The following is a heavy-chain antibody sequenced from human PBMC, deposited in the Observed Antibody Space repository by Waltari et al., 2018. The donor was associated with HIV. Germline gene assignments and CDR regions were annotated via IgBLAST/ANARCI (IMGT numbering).Heavy chain of an antibody. V-gene: IGHV4-31*03. Sequence: QVQLQESGPGLVKPSQTLSLTCTVSGGSISSGGYYWSWIRQHPGKGLEWIGYIYYSGSTYYNPSLKSRVTISVDTSKNQFSLKLSSVTAADTAVYYCARDRHDFWSGYAYYYYGMDVWGQGTTVTVSS. CDR1: GGSISSGGYY. D-gene: IGHD3-3*01. J-gene: IGHJ6*02. CDR3: ARDRHDFWSGYAYYYYGMDV. CDR2: IYYSGST.